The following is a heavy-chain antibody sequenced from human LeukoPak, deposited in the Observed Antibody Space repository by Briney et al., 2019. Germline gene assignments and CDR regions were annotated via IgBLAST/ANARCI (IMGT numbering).Heavy chain of an antibody. CDR3: AKELDTMFFDY. J-gene: IGHJ4*02. V-gene: IGHV3-43*01. Sequence: GGSLRLSCATSGFSFDGYTIYWVRQASGKGLEWVSLAGWVGGTTFYSDSVRGRFTISRDSGRKSVYLQMNSLTTDDTAFYFCAKELDTMFFDYWGQGALVTVSS. CDR1: GFSFDGYT. D-gene: IGHD3-10*02. CDR2: AGWVGGTT.